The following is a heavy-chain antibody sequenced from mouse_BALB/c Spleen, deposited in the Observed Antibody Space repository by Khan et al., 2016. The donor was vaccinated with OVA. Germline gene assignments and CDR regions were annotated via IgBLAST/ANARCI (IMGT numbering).Heavy chain of an antibody. CDR1: GYTFTSYW. D-gene: IGHD1-1*01. CDR2: IAPGSSNA. V-gene: IGHV1S41*01. CDR3: ARGNYYGRICYAMDY. J-gene: IGHJ4*01. Sequence: DLVKPGASVNLSCKASGYTFTSYWINWIKQRPGQGLEWIGRIAPGSSNAYYNDMFKDKATLTVDTSSSTAYIQLSSLSSEDSAVYDCARGNYYGRICYAMDYWGQGTSVTVSS.